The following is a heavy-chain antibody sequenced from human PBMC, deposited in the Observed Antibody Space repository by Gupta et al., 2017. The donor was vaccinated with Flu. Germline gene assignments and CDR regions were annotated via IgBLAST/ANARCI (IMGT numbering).Heavy chain of an antibody. D-gene: IGHD4-17*01. V-gene: IGHV4-31*03. CDR3: ARGVDDYGDYLGPGELYWYFDL. Sequence: QVQLQESGPGLVKPSQTLSLPCTVSGGSISSGGYYWSWICQHPGTGLEWIRYIYYSGSTYYNPSLKSRVTISVATSKNQFSLKLSSVTAADTAVYYCARGVDDYGDYLGPGELYWYFDLWGRGTLVTVSS. CDR2: IYYSGST. CDR1: GGSISSGGYY. J-gene: IGHJ2*01.